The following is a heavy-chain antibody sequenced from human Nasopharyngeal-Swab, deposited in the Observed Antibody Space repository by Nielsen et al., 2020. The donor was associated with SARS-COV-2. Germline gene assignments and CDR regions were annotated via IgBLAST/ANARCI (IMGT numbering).Heavy chain of an antibody. D-gene: IGHD5-12*01. CDR2: IYYSGST. CDR1: GGSISSYY. CDR3: ARDMGGYGIEDYYYYYGMDV. J-gene: IGHJ6*02. Sequence: SETLSLTCTVSGGSISSYYWSWIRQPPGKGLEWIGYIYYSGSTNYNPSLKSRVTISVDTSKNQFSLKLSSVTAEDTAVYYCARDMGGYGIEDYYYYYGMDVWGQGTTVTVSS. V-gene: IGHV4-59*01.